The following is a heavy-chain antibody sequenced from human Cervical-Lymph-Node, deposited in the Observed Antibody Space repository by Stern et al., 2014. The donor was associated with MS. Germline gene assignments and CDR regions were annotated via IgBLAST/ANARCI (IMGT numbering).Heavy chain of an antibody. Sequence: VQLVQSGGGLVQPGGSLRLSCAAYGFTFSSYWMSWVRQAPGKGLEWVANIKEDGAEIYYVDSVKGRFTTSRDNAQNSLYLEMNSLRAEDTAVYYCARGLFKDAFDIWGQGTMVTVS. D-gene: IGHD2/OR15-2a*01. CDR2: IKEDGAEI. CDR1: GFTFSSYW. CDR3: ARGLFKDAFDI. J-gene: IGHJ3*02. V-gene: IGHV3-7*01.